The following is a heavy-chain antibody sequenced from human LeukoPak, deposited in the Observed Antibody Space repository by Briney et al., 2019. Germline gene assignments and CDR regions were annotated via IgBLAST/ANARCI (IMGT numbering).Heavy chain of an antibody. CDR1: GGSIGSYH. J-gene: IGHJ4*02. D-gene: IGHD5-12*01. CDR2: VFNNGGT. Sequence: PSETLSLTCSVSGGSIGSYHWNWIRQPSGKGLKWIGIVFNNGGTKHNPSLKSRVAISVDTSKNQFALKLSSVTAADTAVYYCVASYGGYVLDYWGQGALVIVSS. V-gene: IGHV4-59*01. CDR3: VASYGGYVLDY.